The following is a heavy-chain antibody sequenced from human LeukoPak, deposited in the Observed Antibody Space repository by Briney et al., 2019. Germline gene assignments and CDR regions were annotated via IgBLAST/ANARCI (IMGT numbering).Heavy chain of an antibody. J-gene: IGHJ4*02. CDR3: ATDSHCSSTSCHTFVSY. Sequence: ASVTVSCKVSGYTLTELSMHWVRQAPGKGLEWMGGFDPEDGETIYAQKFQGRVTMTEDTSTDTAYMELSSLRSEDTAVYYCATDSHCSSTSCHTFVSYWGQGTLVTVSS. CDR2: FDPEDGET. V-gene: IGHV1-24*01. CDR1: GYTLTELS. D-gene: IGHD2-2*01.